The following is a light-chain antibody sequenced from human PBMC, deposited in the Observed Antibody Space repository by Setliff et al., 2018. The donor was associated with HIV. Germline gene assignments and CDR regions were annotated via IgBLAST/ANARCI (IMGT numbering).Light chain of an antibody. V-gene: IGLV2-14*03. Sequence: QSVLAQPASVSGSPGQSITISCTGTSSDVGGYNYASWYQQHPGKVPKLMIYDVSNRPSGVSNRFSGSKSGNTASLTISGLQAEDEADYYCSSYTSSSTLVVFGGGTKVT. J-gene: IGLJ2*01. CDR3: SSYTSSSTLVV. CDR1: SSDVGGYNY. CDR2: DVS.